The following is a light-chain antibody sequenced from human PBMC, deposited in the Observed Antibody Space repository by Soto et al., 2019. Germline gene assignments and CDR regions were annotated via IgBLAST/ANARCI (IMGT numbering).Light chain of an antibody. V-gene: IGKV3-20*01. CDR1: QSVSSSY. CDR3: QQYGSSSWT. J-gene: IGKJ1*01. Sequence: EIVLTQSPDTLSLSPGERATLSCRASQSVSSSYLAWYQQKPGQAPRLLIYGASSRATGIPDRFSGSGPGTDFTLTISRLEPEDFAVYYCQQYGSSSWTFGQGTKVDIK. CDR2: GAS.